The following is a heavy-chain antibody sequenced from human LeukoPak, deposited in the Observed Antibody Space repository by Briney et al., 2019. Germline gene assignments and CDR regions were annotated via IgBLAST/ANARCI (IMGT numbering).Heavy chain of an antibody. CDR1: GYSFSDNY. J-gene: IGHJ4*02. Sequence: ASVKVSCKASGYSFSDNYMHWVRQAPGQGLEWMGWINPNGGGTNYAQKFQGRVTMTRDASISTAYLELSRLRSDDTAVYYCAREVYGDSSFDYWGQGTLLTVSS. CDR2: INPNGGGT. CDR3: AREVYGDSSFDY. D-gene: IGHD4-17*01. V-gene: IGHV1-2*02.